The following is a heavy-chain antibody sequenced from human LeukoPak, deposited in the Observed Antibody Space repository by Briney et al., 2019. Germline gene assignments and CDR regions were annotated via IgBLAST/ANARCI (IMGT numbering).Heavy chain of an antibody. CDR2: SSAYNGNT. J-gene: IGHJ5*02. Sequence: SVNVSCKASGYTFPSYGISWVRQAPGQGREGMGWSSAYNGNTNYPQKLQGRVTMTTDTSTNTAYMELRSLRYDDTAAYYCARDLPSDYYILPGYPEVNWFDPWREATLVTVSS. CDR3: ARDLPSDYYILPGYPEVNWFDP. D-gene: IGHD3-9*01. CDR1: GYTFPSYG. V-gene: IGHV1-18*04.